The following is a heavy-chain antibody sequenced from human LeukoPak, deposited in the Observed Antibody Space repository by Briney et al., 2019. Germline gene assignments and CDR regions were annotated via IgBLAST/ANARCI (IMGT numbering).Heavy chain of an antibody. D-gene: IGHD3-3*01. CDR1: GYTFTTYY. V-gene: IGHV1-2*02. J-gene: IGHJ5*02. CDR2: INPNSGGT. Sequence: AASVKVSCKASGYTFTTYYVHWVRQAPGQGLEWMGWINPNSGGTNYAQKFQGRVTMTRDTSISTAYMELSRLRSDDTAVYYCARQRITIFGVVIAARGNWFDPWGQGTLVTVSS. CDR3: ARQRITIFGVVIAARGNWFDP.